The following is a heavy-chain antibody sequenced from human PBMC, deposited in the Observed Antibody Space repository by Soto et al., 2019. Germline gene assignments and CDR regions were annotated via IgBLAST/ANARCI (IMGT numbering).Heavy chain of an antibody. Sequence: EVQLVESGGGLVQPGGSLRLSCAASGFTFSSYWMHWVRQAPGKGLVWVSRINSDGSSTSYADSVKGRFTISRDNAXXTLYLQMNSLRAEDTAVYYCARDVAAGPYYYGMDVWGQGTTVTVSS. V-gene: IGHV3-74*01. D-gene: IGHD6-13*01. CDR2: INSDGSST. CDR3: ARDVAAGPYYYGMDV. J-gene: IGHJ6*02. CDR1: GFTFSSYW.